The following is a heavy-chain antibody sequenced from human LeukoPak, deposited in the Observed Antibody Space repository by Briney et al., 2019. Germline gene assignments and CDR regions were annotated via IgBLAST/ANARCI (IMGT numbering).Heavy chain of an antibody. D-gene: IGHD1-26*01. CDR2: IVSSGSSV. V-gene: IGHV3-48*04. J-gene: IGHJ1*01. CDR1: GFTFYKSA. CDR3: ARGSGSYYDAEYFQH. Sequence: GGSLRLSCAASGFTFYKSAMTWVRQAPGKGLEWVSSIVSSGSSVYYADSVKGRFTISRDNAENSLLLQMNALRAEDTAVYYCARGSGSYYDAEYFQHWGQGTLVTVSS.